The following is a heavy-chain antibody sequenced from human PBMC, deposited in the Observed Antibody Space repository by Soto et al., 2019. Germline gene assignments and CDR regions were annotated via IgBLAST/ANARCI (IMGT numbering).Heavy chain of an antibody. Sequence: EVQLVESGGGLVQPGGSLRLSCAASGFTFSTYWMHWVRQAPGKGLVWVSRIKNDGSGTYYVDSVEGRFTISRDNAKNTLYLKMNSMRAEDTAVYYCVRGDGDYYDGNGYLGRHWGQGTLVTVYS. CDR2: IKNDGSGT. CDR1: GFTFSTYW. CDR3: VRGDGDYYDGNGYLGRH. D-gene: IGHD3-22*01. V-gene: IGHV3-74*01. J-gene: IGHJ4*02.